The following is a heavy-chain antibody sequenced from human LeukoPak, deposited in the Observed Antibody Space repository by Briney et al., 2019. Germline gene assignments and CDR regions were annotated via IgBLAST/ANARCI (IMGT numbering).Heavy chain of an antibody. Sequence: SETLSLTCTVSGGSISSYYWSWVRQPPGKGLEWIAYIHSSGSTNYNPSLKSRVAISVDTSRNHFSLKLSPVTAADTAVYYCARQDNDYPYYFDFWGQGTLVTVSS. CDR3: ARQDNDYPYYFDF. V-gene: IGHV4-59*08. CDR2: IHSSGST. CDR1: GGSISSYY. J-gene: IGHJ4*02. D-gene: IGHD4-11*01.